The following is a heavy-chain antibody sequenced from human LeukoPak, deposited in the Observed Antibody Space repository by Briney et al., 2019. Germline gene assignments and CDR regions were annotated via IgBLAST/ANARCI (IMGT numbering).Heavy chain of an antibody. J-gene: IGHJ2*01. CDR2: INAGNGNT. Sequence: ASVKVSCKASGYTFTSYAMHWVRQAPGQRLEWMGWINAGNGNTKYSQKFQGRVTITRDTSASTAYMELSSLRSEDTAVYYCARARIRRYYDSSGSPACFDLWGRGTLVTVSS. V-gene: IGHV1-3*01. CDR1: GYTFTSYA. CDR3: ARARIRRYYDSSGSPACFDL. D-gene: IGHD3-22*01.